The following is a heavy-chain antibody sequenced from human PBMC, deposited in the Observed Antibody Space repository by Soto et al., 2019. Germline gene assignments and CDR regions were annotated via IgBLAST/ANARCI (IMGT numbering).Heavy chain of an antibody. J-gene: IGHJ5*01. D-gene: IGHD4-17*01. CDR2: ITASGGRT. Sequence: EVNLLESGGGLVQPGGSLRLSCTASGFTFSSYAMTWVRQAPGRGLEGVSGITASGGRTFYADSVKGRFTISRDNSRSTLYLQMNSLRAEDTAVYYRAKDTRYADYVRWFDSWGQGTLVTVSS. CDR3: AKDTRYADYVRWFDS. CDR1: GFTFSSYA. V-gene: IGHV3-23*01.